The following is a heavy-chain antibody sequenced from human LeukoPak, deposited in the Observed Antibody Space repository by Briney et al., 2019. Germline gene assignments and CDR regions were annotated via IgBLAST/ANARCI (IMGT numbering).Heavy chain of an antibody. J-gene: IGHJ4*02. V-gene: IGHV3-30*03. D-gene: IGHD3-10*01. Sequence: GRSLRLSCAASGFTFSDYGMHWVRQAPGKGLEWVAVISYNGNNQYYPDSVKGRFTISRDNSKNTLYLQMNSLRAEDTAVYYCARFATYGSGTYAFDYWGQGTLVTVSS. CDR1: GFTFSDYG. CDR2: ISYNGNNQ. CDR3: ARFATYGSGTYAFDY.